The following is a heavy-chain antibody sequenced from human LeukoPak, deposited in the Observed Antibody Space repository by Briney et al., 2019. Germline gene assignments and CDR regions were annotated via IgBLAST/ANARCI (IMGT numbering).Heavy chain of an antibody. J-gene: IGHJ5*02. Sequence: SETLSLTCTVSGGSISSSSYYWGWIRQPPGKGLEWIGSIYYSGSTYYNPSLKSRVTISVDTSKNQFSLKLSSVTAADTAVYYCARSSIAVVPYNWFDPWGQGTLVTVSS. CDR2: IYYSGST. V-gene: IGHV4-39*01. D-gene: IGHD6-19*01. CDR3: ARSSIAVVPYNWFDP. CDR1: GGSISSSSYY.